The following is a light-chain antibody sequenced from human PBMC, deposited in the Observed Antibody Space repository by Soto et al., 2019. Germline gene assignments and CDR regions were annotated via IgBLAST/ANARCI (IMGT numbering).Light chain of an antibody. V-gene: IGKV1-39*01. CDR3: QQSYSTPLT. Sequence: DIQMTQSPSSLSASVGDRVTIICRASQSISSYLNWYQQKPGKAPKLLIYAASSLQSGVPSRFSGSGSGTDFTLTISSLQPEDFATYYCQQSYSTPLTFGPGTKVDI. CDR2: AAS. J-gene: IGKJ3*01. CDR1: QSISSY.